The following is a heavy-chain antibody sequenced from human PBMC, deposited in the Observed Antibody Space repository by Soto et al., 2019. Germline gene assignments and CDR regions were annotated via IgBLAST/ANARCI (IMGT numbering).Heavy chain of an antibody. D-gene: IGHD2-15*01. V-gene: IGHV3-43*01. CDR3: ARAGRGSSSGIDC. Sequence: GGSLRLSCAASGFTFDEYTMHWVRQAPGKGLEWVSLITWEGSGTFYAASVTGRFTISRDNSKNSLYLQMNSLRSEDTALYYCARAGRGSSSGIDCWGQGTLVTVSS. CDR1: GFTFDEYT. J-gene: IGHJ4*02. CDR2: ITWEGSGT.